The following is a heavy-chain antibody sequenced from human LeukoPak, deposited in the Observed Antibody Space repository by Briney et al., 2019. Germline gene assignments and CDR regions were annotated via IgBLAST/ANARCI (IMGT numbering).Heavy chain of an antibody. CDR3: ATNFYSNSWSLTD. D-gene: IGHD6-13*01. CDR2: INPNSGGT. Sequence: ASVKVSCKASGYTFTAYYMHWVRQAPGQGLEWMGWINPNSGGTNYAQKFQGRVTMTRDTSINTAYMELNRLTSDDTAVYYCATNFYSNSWSLTDWGQGTLVTVSS. J-gene: IGHJ4*02. V-gene: IGHV1-2*02. CDR1: GYTFTAYY.